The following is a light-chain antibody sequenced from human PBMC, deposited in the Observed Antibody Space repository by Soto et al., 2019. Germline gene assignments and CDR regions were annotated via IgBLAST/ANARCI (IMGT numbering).Light chain of an antibody. CDR3: QQYYSTPPVT. CDR1: QSVGRT. CDR2: DAS. Sequence: EIVLTQSPATLSLSPGERATLSCRASQSVGRTLAWFQQKPGQAPRLLIYDASNRATGIPARFTGSGSGTDFTLTIRSLEPEDFAIYYCQQYYSTPPVTFGQGTRLEIK. V-gene: IGKV3-11*01. J-gene: IGKJ5*01.